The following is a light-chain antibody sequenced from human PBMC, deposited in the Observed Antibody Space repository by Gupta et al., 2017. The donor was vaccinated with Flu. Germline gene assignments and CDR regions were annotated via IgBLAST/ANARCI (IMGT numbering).Light chain of an antibody. J-gene: IGKJ2*01. CDR1: QSVSSN. V-gene: IGKV3-15*01. CDR2: GAS. CDR3: QQYNNWPPRDT. Sequence: TLSVSPGERATLSCRASQSVSSNLAWYQQKPGQAPRLLIYGASTRATGIPARFSGSGSGTEFTLTISSLQSEDFAVYYCQQYNNWPPRDTFGQGTKLEIK.